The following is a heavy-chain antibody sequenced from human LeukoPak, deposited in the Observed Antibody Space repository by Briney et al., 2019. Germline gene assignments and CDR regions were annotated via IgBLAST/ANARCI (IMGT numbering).Heavy chain of an antibody. V-gene: IGHV3-48*01. J-gene: IGHJ4*02. CDR1: GFTFSSNA. D-gene: IGHD3-22*01. CDR3: ARAVGSSGYYYVDY. CDR2: ISSSSSTI. Sequence: GGSLRLSCEASGFTFSSNAMSWVRQAPGKGLEWVSYISSSSSTIYYADSVKGRFTISRDNAKNSLYLQMSNLRAEDTAVYYCARAVGSSGYYYVDYWGQGTLVTVSS.